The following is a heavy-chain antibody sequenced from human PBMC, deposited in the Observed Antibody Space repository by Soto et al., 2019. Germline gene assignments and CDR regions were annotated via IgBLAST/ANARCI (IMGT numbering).Heavy chain of an antibody. V-gene: IGHV4-39*01. J-gene: IGHJ4*02. Sequence: KASETLSLTCTVSTDSSSFTNSYWGWIRQPPGKGLQWIGSSSYNGGTFYNPSLNGRVVISFDTSKKQSSPQVTSVAAAGTAVYFCARHRIEVVWRGFDFWGQGSPVTVSS. CDR2: SSYNGGT. CDR1: TDSSSFTNSY. CDR3: ARHRIEVVWRGFDF. D-gene: IGHD3-10*01.